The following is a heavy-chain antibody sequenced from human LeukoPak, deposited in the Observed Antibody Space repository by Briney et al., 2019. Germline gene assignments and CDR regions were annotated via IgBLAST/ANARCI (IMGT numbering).Heavy chain of an antibody. V-gene: IGHV1-69*04. D-gene: IGHD3-22*01. Sequence: SVKVSCKASGGTFSSYATSWVRQAPGQGLEWMGRIIPILGIANYAQKFQGRVTITADKSTSTAYMELSSLRSEDTAVYYCARADYYDSSGYLYYYGMDVWGQGTTVTVSS. CDR1: GGTFSSYA. CDR3: ARADYYDSSGYLYYYGMDV. J-gene: IGHJ6*02. CDR2: IIPILGIA.